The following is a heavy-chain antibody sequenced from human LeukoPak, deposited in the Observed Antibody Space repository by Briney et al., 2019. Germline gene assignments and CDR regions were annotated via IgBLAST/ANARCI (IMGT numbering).Heavy chain of an antibody. Sequence: SETLSLTCTVSGGSVSSGSCYWSWIRQPPGKGLEWIGYIYYSGSTNYNPSLKSRVTISVDTSKNQFSLKLSSVTAADTAVYYCARVTAWGSGMDVWGQGTTVTISS. D-gene: IGHD5-18*01. CDR1: GGSVSSGSCY. CDR3: ARVTAWGSGMDV. CDR2: IYYSGST. J-gene: IGHJ6*02. V-gene: IGHV4-61*01.